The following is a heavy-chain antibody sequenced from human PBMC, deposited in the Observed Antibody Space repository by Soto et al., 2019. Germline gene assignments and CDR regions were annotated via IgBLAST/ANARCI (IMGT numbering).Heavy chain of an antibody. J-gene: IGHJ4*02. CDR3: AREVITNIVVVPAAEDFWDY. CDR1: GFTFSSYW. CDR2: IKQDGSEK. V-gene: IGHV3-7*01. Sequence: GGSLRLSCAASGFTFSSYWMSWVRQAPGKGLEWVANIKQDGSEKYYVDSVKGRFTISRDNAKNSLYLQMNSLRAEDTAVYYCAREVITNIVVVPAAEDFWDYWGQGTLVTVSS. D-gene: IGHD2-2*01.